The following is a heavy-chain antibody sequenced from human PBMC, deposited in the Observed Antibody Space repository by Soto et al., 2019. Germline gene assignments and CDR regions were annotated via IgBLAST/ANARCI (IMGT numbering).Heavy chain of an antibody. CDR1: GGTFSSYA. CDR2: IIPIFGTA. D-gene: IGHD3-22*01. V-gene: IGHV1-69*13. Sequence: SVKVSCKASGGTFSSYAISWVRQAPGQGLEWMGGIIPIFGTASYAQKFQGRVTITADESTSTAYMELSSLRSEDTAVYYCARDPYYYDHREFDYWGQGTLVTVSS. J-gene: IGHJ4*02. CDR3: ARDPYYYDHREFDY.